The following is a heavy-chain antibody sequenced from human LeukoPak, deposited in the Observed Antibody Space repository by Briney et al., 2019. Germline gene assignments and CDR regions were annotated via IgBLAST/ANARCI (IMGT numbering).Heavy chain of an antibody. CDR2: ISYSGST. CDR3: ARHVTIPAAGTPRHFDS. D-gene: IGHD6-13*01. V-gene: IGHV4-39*01. Sequence: SETLSLTCTVSGGSISRSSYFWGWIRQPPGKGLEWVASISYSGSTFYNPSLRSRVTISVDTSKNQSSLNLSSVTAADTAVFFCARHVTIPAAGTPRHFDSWGQGALVTVSS. J-gene: IGHJ4*02. CDR1: GGSISRSSYF.